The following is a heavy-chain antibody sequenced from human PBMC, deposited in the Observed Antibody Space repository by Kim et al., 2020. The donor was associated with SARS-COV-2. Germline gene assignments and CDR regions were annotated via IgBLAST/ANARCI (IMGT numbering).Heavy chain of an antibody. D-gene: IGHD6-19*01. CDR1: GYTFTSYD. V-gene: IGHV1-8*01. CDR3: ARGLEQESGWYSSGLIYFDY. J-gene: IGHJ4*02. Sequence: ASVKVSCKASGYTFTSYDINWVRQATGQGLEWMGWMNPNSGNTGYAQKFQGRVTMTRNTSISTAYMELSSLRSEDTAVYYCARGLEQESGWYSSGLIYFDYWGQGTLVTVSS. CDR2: MNPNSGNT.